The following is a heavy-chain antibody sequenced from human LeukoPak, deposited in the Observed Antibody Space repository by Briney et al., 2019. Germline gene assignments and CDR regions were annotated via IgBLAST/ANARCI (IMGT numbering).Heavy chain of an antibody. V-gene: IGHV1-69*05. J-gene: IGHJ6*03. CDR2: IIPIFGTA. D-gene: IGHD4-11*01. CDR1: GYTFTSYG. Sequence: SVKVSCKASGYTFTSYGISWVRQAPGQGLEWMGGIIPIFGTANYAQKFQGRVTITTDESTSTAYMELSSLRSEDTAVYYCARGEYSKRPYYYYMDVWGKGTTVTVSS. CDR3: ARGEYSKRPYYYYMDV.